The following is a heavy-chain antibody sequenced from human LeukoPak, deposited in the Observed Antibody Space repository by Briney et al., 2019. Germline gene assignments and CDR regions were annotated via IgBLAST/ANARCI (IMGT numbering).Heavy chain of an antibody. Sequence: ASVKVSCKASGYTFSTYYLHWLRQAPGQGLEWLGIINPSDGAASYAQKFQGRVTLTADTSTSTVYMELLSLRSEDTAMYYCARSKTPRSSTIFGVVIQGGVFDPWGQGTLVTVSS. D-gene: IGHD3-3*01. CDR3: ARSKTPRSSTIFGVVIQGGVFDP. J-gene: IGHJ5*02. V-gene: IGHV1-46*01. CDR2: INPSDGAA. CDR1: GYTFSTYY.